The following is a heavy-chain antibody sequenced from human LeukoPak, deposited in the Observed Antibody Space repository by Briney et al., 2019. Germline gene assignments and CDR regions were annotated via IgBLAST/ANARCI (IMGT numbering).Heavy chain of an antibody. V-gene: IGHV3-7*05. CDR1: GFTFSIYW. CDR3: ARFPLWFGEPHPFDI. CDR2: INQDGSEK. D-gene: IGHD3-10*01. J-gene: IGHJ3*02. Sequence: GGSLRLSCAASGFTFSIYWMSWVRQAPGKGLEWVANINQDGSEKYYVDSVKGRFTISRDNAKNSLYLQMNSLSAEDTAVYYCARFPLWFGEPHPFDIWGQGTMVTVSS.